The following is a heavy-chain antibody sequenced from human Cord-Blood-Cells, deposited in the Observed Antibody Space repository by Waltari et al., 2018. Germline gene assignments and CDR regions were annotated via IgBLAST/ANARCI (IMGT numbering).Heavy chain of an antibody. V-gene: IGHV3-21*01. J-gene: IGHJ3*02. CDR3: ARGGGDDAFDI. CDR2: ISSSSSYI. D-gene: IGHD3-16*01. CDR1: GFTFSSYS. Sequence: EVQLVESGGGLVKPGGSLRLSCAASGFTFSSYSMNWVRQAPGKGLEWVSSISSSSSYIYYGGSVKGRFTISRDNAKNSLYLQMNSLRAEDTAVYYCARGGGDDAFDIWGQGTMVTDSS.